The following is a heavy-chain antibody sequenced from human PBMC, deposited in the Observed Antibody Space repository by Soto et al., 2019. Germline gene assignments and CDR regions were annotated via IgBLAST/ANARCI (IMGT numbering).Heavy chain of an antibody. CDR2: ISWNSGSI. Sequence: EVQLVESGGGLVQPGRSLRLSCAASGFTFDDYAMHWVRQAPGKGLEWVSGISWNSGSIGYADSVKGRFTISRDNAKNSLYLQMNSLRAEDTALYYCPRAGAYSGMDVWGRGTTVTVSS. J-gene: IGHJ6*02. V-gene: IGHV3-9*01. CDR3: PRAGAYSGMDV. CDR1: GFTFDDYA.